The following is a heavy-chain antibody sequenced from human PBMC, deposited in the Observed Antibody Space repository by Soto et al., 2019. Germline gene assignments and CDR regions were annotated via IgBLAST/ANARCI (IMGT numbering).Heavy chain of an antibody. CDR1: GYMFTYYY. CDR2: INPNGGTT. D-gene: IGHD3-10*01. CDR3: ASDPYYYASGF. J-gene: IGHJ4*02. Sequence: EASVKVSCKASGYMFTYYYIHWVRQGPGQGLEWMGIINPNGGTTTYADSVKGRFTVSRDNAKNSVYLQMNSLRAEDTAVYYCASDPYYYASGFWGQGTLVTVSS. V-gene: IGHV1-46*04.